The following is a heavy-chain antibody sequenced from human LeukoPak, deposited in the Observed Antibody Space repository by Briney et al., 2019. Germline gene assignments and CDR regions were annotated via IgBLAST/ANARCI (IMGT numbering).Heavy chain of an antibody. D-gene: IGHD4-17*01. CDR1: GYTFTTYW. J-gene: IGHJ4*02. V-gene: IGHV1-2*02. Sequence: ASVKVSCKASGYTFTTYWIHWVRQAPGRGLEWMGWTNPTSGGTNYAQKFQGRVTMTRDTPISTAYMELSRLTSDDTAVYYCARGVLSGDYGRYFDYWGQGALVTVSS. CDR3: ARGVLSGDYGRYFDY. CDR2: TNPTSGGT.